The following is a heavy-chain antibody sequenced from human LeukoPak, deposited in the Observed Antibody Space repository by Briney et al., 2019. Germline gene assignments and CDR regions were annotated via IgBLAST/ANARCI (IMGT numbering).Heavy chain of an antibody. CDR2: ISYDGSNK. J-gene: IGHJ4*02. CDR3: ARGGSTFDY. Sequence: GGSLRLSCAASGFTFSSYAMDWVRQAPGKGLEWVAVISYDGSNKYYADSVKGRFTISRDNSKNTLYLQMNSLRAEDTAVYYCARGGSTFDYWGQGTLVTVSS. CDR1: GFTFSSYA. D-gene: IGHD3-10*01. V-gene: IGHV3-30*04.